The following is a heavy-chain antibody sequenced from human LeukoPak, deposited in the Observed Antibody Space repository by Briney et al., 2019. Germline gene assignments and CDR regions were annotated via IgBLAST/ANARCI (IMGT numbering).Heavy chain of an antibody. J-gene: IGHJ4*02. CDR1: GRSISSYY. D-gene: IGHD2-2*03. CDR3: ARLDGDY. CDR2: IYYSGNT. V-gene: IGHV4-59*01. Sequence: SETLSLTCTVSGRSISSYYWSWIRQPPGKGLEWIGYIYYSGNTNYNPSLKSRVTISVDTSKNQFSLKLSSLTAADTAVYYCARLDGDYWGQGTLVTVSS.